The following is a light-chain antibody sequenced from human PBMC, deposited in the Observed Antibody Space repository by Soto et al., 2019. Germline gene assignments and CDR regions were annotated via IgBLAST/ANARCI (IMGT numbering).Light chain of an antibody. CDR3: QQYNSWTLIS. J-gene: IGKJ5*01. Sequence: ELMMTQSPATLSVSPGERATLSCRASQSISGNIAWYQQKPGQAPRLLIYAASIRASGIPARFSGTGFGRGFTLSLSSLQSEDSAVYYCQQYNSWTLISFGQGTRLEIK. V-gene: IGKV3-15*01. CDR2: AAS. CDR1: QSISGN.